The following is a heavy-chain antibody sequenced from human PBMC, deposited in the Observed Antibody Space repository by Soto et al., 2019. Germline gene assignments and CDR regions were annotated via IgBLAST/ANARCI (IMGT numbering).Heavy chain of an antibody. J-gene: IGHJ4*02. Sequence: AWSLTVWTAASGFTLKESAVDWVRQAPGKGLEWVASISDTGASTWYAESVRGRLSISRDNSKNTLYLQMNSLRGEDTAVYYCAKGRGSGWAWYFDNWGQGTLVTVSS. CDR2: ISDTGAST. CDR1: GFTLKESA. D-gene: IGHD6-19*01. CDR3: AKGRGSGWAWYFDN. V-gene: IGHV3-23*01.